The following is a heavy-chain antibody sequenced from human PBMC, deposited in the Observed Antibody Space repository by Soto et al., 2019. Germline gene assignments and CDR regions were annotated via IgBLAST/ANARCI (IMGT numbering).Heavy chain of an antibody. J-gene: IGHJ4*03. V-gene: IGHV3-7*05. CDR3: TRLIGRGGMWPDY. CDR2: INQDGSEK. D-gene: IGHD3-10*01. Sequence: EVQLVESGGGLVQPGGSLRLSCAASGFSFSSYSMSWVRQAPGKGLEWVANINQDGSEKYYVDSVKGRFIISRDNAENSLYLQMSSLSAEDPAVYFWTRLIGRGGMWPDYWGPGALVTVSS. CDR1: GFSFSSYS.